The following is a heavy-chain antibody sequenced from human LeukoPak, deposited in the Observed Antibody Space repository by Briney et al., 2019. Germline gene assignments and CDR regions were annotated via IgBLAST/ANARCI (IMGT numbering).Heavy chain of an antibody. CDR1: GFTFSNSW. D-gene: IGHD2-2*01. CDR3: ARDSSTTNYYYGMDV. V-gene: IGHV3-64*01. Sequence: GGSLRLSCAASGFTFSNSWMHWVRQAPGKGLEYVSAISSNGGSTYYANSVKGRFTISRDNSKNTLYLQMGSLRAEDMAVYYCARDSSTTNYYYGMDVWGQGTTVTVSS. CDR2: ISSNGGST. J-gene: IGHJ6*02.